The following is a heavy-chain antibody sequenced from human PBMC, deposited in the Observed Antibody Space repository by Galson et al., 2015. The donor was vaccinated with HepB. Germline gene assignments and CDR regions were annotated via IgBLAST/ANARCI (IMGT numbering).Heavy chain of an antibody. J-gene: IGHJ4*02. CDR3: ARLATELWPNYYFDY. D-gene: IGHD3-10*01. Sequence: SVKVSCKASGYTFTSYGISWVRQAPGQGLEWMGWISAYNGNTNYAQKLQGRVTMTADTSTSTAYMELRSLRSDDTAVYYCARLATELWPNYYFDYWGQGTLVTVSS. V-gene: IGHV1-18*04. CDR2: ISAYNGNT. CDR1: GYTFTSYG.